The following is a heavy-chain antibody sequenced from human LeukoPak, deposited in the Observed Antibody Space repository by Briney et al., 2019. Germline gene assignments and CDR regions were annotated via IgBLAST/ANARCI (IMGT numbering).Heavy chain of an antibody. CDR3: ARDSTAYYYDSSGYYSYYYYYVDV. D-gene: IGHD3-22*01. Sequence: ASETLSLTCTVSGGSISSYYWSWIRQPAGKGLEWIGRIYTSGSTNYNPSLKSRVTMSVDTSKNQFSLKLSSVTAADTAVYYCARDSTAYYYDSSGYYSYYYYYVDVWGKGTTVTVSS. J-gene: IGHJ6*03. CDR2: IYTSGST. V-gene: IGHV4-4*07. CDR1: GGSISSYY.